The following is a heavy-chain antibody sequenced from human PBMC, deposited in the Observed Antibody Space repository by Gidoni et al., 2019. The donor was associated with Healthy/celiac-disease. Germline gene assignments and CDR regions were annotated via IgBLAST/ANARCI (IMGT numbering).Heavy chain of an antibody. D-gene: IGHD4-17*01. CDR1: GVTFSNAW. V-gene: IGHV3-15*01. CDR2: IKSKTDGGTT. Sequence: SCAASGVTFSNAWMSWVRQAPGKGLEWVGRIKSKTDGGTTDYAAPVKGRFTISRDDSKNTLYLQMNSLKTEDTAVYYCTTTRGGFYYGDFYYYFDYWGPGTLVTVSS. J-gene: IGHJ4*02. CDR3: TTTRGGFYYGDFYYYFDY.